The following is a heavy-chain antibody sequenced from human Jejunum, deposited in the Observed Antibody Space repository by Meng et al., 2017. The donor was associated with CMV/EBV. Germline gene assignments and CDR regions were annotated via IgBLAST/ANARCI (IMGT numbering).Heavy chain of an antibody. Sequence: GVTFDDDGMSWVRQVPGKGLEWVSGINWNGGAKGYVDSVKGRFTISRDSAKNCTYLQMNSLRVEDTALYYCARVGGNYYYYGMDVWGQGTTVTVSS. J-gene: IGHJ6*02. CDR1: GVTFDDDG. D-gene: IGHD3-16*01. CDR2: INWNGGAK. CDR3: ARVGGNYYYYGMDV. V-gene: IGHV3-20*03.